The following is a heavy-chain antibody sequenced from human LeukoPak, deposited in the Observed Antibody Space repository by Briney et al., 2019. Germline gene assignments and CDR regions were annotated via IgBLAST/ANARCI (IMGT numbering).Heavy chain of an antibody. J-gene: IGHJ4*02. CDR3: ARDLRHIVVVTDFFDY. Sequence: GGSLRLSCAASGFTFSSYSMNWVRQAPGKGLEWVAVISYDGSNKYYADSVKGRFTISRDNSKNTLYLQMNSLRAEDTAVYYCARDLRHIVVVTDFFDYWGQGTLVTVSS. CDR2: ISYDGSNK. CDR1: GFTFSSYS. V-gene: IGHV3-30*03. D-gene: IGHD2-21*02.